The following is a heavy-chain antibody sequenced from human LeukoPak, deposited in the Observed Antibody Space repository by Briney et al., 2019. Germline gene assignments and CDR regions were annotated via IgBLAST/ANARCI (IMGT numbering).Heavy chain of an antibody. D-gene: IGHD5-12*01. V-gene: IGHV3-23*01. CDR2: ISGGGGST. J-gene: IGHJ4*02. CDR3: AKDSRGYSGYDFDS. Sequence: SGGSLRLSCAASGFTFKSYAMSWVRQAPGKGLEWVSGISGGGGSTYYADSVKGRFTISRDNSKKKLYLQMNSLRAEDTAVYYCAKDSRGYSGYDFDSWGQGSPVTVSS. CDR1: GFTFKSYA.